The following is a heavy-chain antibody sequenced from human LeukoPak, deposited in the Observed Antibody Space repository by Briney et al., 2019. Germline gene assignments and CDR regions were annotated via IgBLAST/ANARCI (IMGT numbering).Heavy chain of an antibody. V-gene: IGHV3-23*01. J-gene: IGHJ4*02. CDR1: GFTFSSYA. D-gene: IGHD2-2*01. Sequence: GGSLRLSCAASGFTFSSYAMSWVRQAPGKGLEWVSAISGSGGSTYYADSVKGRFTISRDNSKNTLYLQMNSLRAEDTAVYSCAKDGGLIVPAAIFDYWGQGTLVTVSS. CDR3: AKDGGLIVPAAIFDY. CDR2: ISGSGGST.